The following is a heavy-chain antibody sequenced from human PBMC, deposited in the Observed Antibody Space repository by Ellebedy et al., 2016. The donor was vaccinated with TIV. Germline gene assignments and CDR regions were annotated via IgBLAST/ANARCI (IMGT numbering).Heavy chain of an antibody. CDR3: AAYGSRQHGSFDL. CDR2: INPGDGGT. D-gene: IGHD3-10*01. V-gene: IGHV1-46*01. Sequence: ASVKVSCXASGYRFTRFYMHWVRQAPGQGLEWVAIINPGDGGTVYAQNFQDRVTLTRDTSTNTVSMEMSSLRFEDTAVYYCAAYGSRQHGSFDLWGQGTLVTVSS. J-gene: IGHJ4*02. CDR1: GYRFTRFY.